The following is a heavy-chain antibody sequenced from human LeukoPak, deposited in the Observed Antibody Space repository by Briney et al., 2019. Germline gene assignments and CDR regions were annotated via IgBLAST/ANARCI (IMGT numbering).Heavy chain of an antibody. CDR1: GYTFTSYY. J-gene: IGHJ3*02. V-gene: IGHV1-46*01. CDR2: INPSGGST. Sequence: ASVKVSCKASGYTFTSYYMHWVRQAPGQGLEWMGIINPSGGSTSYAQKFQGRVTMARDTSTSTVYMELSSLRSEDTAVYYCARAVAGFDAFDIWGQGTMVTVSS. D-gene: IGHD6-19*01. CDR3: ARAVAGFDAFDI.